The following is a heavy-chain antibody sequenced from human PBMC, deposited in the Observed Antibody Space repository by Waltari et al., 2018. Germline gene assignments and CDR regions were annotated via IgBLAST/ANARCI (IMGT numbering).Heavy chain of an antibody. CDR1: GFTFSSYA. D-gene: IGHD6-6*01. CDR3: AKGGAARPKFYGMDG. CDR2: ISGRWGST. Sequence: EVQLLESGGGLVQPGGSLRLSCAASGFTFSSYAMSWVRQAPGKGLEWVSAISGRWGSTNDPDSVKGRFTISREKSKKTLYLQMNSLRAEDTAVYYCAKGGAARPKFYGMDGWGQGTTVTVSS. V-gene: IGHV3-23*01. J-gene: IGHJ6*02.